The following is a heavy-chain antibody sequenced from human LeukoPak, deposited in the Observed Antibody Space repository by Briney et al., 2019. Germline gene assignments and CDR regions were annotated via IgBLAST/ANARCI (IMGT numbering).Heavy chain of an antibody. CDR1: GFTFSTYF. D-gene: IGHD2-21*01. Sequence: QSGGSLRLSCAASGFTFSTYFMHWVRQAPGKGLEWVADIASDGSHTFYVEPVKGRFTISRDNSKNTLYLQMNSLRAEDTAVYFCARERQDTILHSGAFDIWGQGTMVTVSS. CDR3: ARERQDTILHSGAFDI. J-gene: IGHJ3*02. CDR2: IASDGSHT. V-gene: IGHV3-30-3*01.